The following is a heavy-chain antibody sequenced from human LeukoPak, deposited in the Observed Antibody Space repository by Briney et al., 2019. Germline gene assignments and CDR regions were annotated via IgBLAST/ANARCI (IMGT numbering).Heavy chain of an antibody. D-gene: IGHD3-9*01. CDR1: GYTFTSYD. V-gene: IGHV1-8*01. CDR2: MNANSGNT. J-gene: IGHJ5*02. Sequence: ASVKVSCKASGYTFTSYDINWVRQATGQGLEWMGYMNANSGNTGYAQKFQGRVTMTRNTSISTAYMELSSLRSEDTAVYYCVRLCYGILTGTLGWFDPWGQGTLVTVSS. CDR3: VRLCYGILTGTLGWFDP.